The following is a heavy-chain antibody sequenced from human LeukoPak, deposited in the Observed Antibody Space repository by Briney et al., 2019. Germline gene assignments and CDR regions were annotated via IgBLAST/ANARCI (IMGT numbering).Heavy chain of an antibody. Sequence: GGSLRLSCAASGFTFNRYGMHWVRQAPGKGLEWVAVISFDGKVSYYADSVKGRFTISRDNSKNTLDLQMNSLRAEDTAVYYCAKGRFGELRAPWGQGTLVTVSS. D-gene: IGHD3-10*01. J-gene: IGHJ5*02. CDR1: GFTFNRYG. CDR3: AKGRFGELRAP. CDR2: ISFDGKVS. V-gene: IGHV3-30*18.